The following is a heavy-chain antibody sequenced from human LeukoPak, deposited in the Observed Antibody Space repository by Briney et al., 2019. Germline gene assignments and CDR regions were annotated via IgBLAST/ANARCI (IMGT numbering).Heavy chain of an antibody. Sequence: PGGSLRLSCAASGFTFDDYGMSWVRHAPGKGLEWVSVIYSGGSTYYADSVKGRFTISRDNSKNTLYLQMNSLRAEDTAVYYCASGYSYGYFDYWGQGTLVTVSS. CDR2: IYSGGST. CDR1: GFTFDDYG. CDR3: ASGYSYGYFDY. V-gene: IGHV3-66*02. J-gene: IGHJ4*02. D-gene: IGHD5-18*01.